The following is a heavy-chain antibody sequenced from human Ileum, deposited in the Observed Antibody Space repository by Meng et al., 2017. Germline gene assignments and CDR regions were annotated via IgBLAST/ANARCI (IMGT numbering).Heavy chain of an antibody. V-gene: IGHV4-4*02. D-gene: IGHD3-10*01. CDR2: ISNSGKT. Sequence: ESGPGRCPPSGPLSPACAVSGGPIGNSRWVSWLRQPPGEGLEWIGEISNSGKTVYSPSLKSRVRISLDKSNNQFSLTLNSVTAADTAMYYCARERIRELGLFDSWGQGTLVTVSS. CDR3: ARERIRELGLFDS. CDR1: GGPIGNSRW. J-gene: IGHJ4*02.